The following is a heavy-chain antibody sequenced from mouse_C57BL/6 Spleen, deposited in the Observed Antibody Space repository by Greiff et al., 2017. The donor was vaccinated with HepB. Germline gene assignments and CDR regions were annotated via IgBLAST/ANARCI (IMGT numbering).Heavy chain of an antibody. V-gene: IGHV5-9-1*02. D-gene: IGHD2-4*01. CDR3: TRDGITTGYFDV. J-gene: IGHJ1*03. CDR1: GFTFSSYA. CDR2: ISSGGDYI. Sequence: EVMLVESGEGLVKPGGSLKLSCAASGFTFSSYAMSWVRQTPEKRLEWVAYISSGGDYIYYADTVKGRFTISRDNARNTLYLQMSSLKSEDTAMYYCTRDGITTGYFDVWGTGTTVTVSS.